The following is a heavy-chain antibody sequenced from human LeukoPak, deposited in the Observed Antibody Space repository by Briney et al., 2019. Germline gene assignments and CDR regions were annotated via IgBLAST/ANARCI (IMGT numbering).Heavy chain of an antibody. J-gene: IGHJ4*02. CDR2: IDPNSGGT. CDR3: ASTPYYYDSSGHDY. CDR1: GYTFTGYY. D-gene: IGHD3-22*01. Sequence: AASVKVSCKASGYTFTGYYMHWVRQAPGQGLEWMGWIDPNSGGTNYAQKFQGRVTMTRDTSISTAYMVLNRLRSDDTAVYYCASTPYYYDSSGHDYWGQGTLVTVSS. V-gene: IGHV1-2*02.